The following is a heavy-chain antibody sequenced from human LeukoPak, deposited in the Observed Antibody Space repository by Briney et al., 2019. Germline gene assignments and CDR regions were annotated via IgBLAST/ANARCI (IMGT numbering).Heavy chain of an antibody. J-gene: IGHJ6*02. CDR1: GFTFDDYA. CDR3: AKDMGGSGSYGDYYYYGMDV. CDR2: ISWNSGSI. V-gene: IGHV3-9*01. D-gene: IGHD3-10*01. Sequence: GGSLRLSCAASGFTFDDYAMHWVRQAPGKGLEWVSGISWNSGSIGYADSVKGRFTISRDNAKNSLYLQMNSLRAEDTALYYCAKDMGGSGSYGDYYYYGMDVWGQGTTVTVSS.